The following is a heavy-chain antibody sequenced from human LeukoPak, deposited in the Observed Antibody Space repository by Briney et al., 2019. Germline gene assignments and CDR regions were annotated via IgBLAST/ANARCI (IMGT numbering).Heavy chain of an antibody. Sequence: GGSLRLSCAASGFTLSSYLMSWVRQAPGRGLEWVANIKKDGSEENYLDSVKGRFTVSRDNAKNSLFLQMNSLRGEDTGVYYCARDGAFRIYDYWGQGTLVTVSS. D-gene: IGHD3-3*02. V-gene: IGHV3-7*01. CDR1: GFTLSSYL. CDR3: ARDGAFRIYDY. CDR2: IKKDGSEE. J-gene: IGHJ4*02.